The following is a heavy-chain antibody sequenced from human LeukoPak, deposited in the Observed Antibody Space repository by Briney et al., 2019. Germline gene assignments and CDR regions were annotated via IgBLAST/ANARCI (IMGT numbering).Heavy chain of an antibody. Sequence: SETLSLTCTVSGGSMSSSHFYWSWIRQPAGKGLEWIGRIFTSGSTNYNPSLKSRVTMSVDTSKNQFSLKLTSVTAADTAVYYCARVRGATVTTGDFYYYYMDVWSKGTTVTISS. V-gene: IGHV4-61*02. CDR2: IFTSGST. CDR3: ARVRGATVTTGDFYYYYMDV. D-gene: IGHD4-17*01. J-gene: IGHJ6*03. CDR1: GGSMSSSHFY.